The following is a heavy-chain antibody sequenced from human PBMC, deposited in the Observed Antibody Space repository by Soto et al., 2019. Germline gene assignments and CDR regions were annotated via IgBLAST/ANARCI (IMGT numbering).Heavy chain of an antibody. CDR2: MSYDGSDT. D-gene: IGHD3-10*02. Sequence: RRLSCVGSGFIFSNNGMHWVRQTPGKGLEWVAFMSYDGSDTFYADSVKGRFTISRDNSKNTLFLHMSNLRAENTAMYYCTIVRVADSALDHWGQGTLVTVSS. V-gene: IGHV3-30*03. J-gene: IGHJ4*02. CDR3: TIVRVADSALDH. CDR1: GFIFSNNG.